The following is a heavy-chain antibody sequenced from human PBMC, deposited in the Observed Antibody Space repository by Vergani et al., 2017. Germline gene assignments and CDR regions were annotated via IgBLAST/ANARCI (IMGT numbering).Heavy chain of an antibody. Sequence: EVQLVQSGAEVKKPGESLKLSCKGSGYSFTSYWIGWVRQMPGKGLEWVGSIYPGDSDTRYSPSFQGQVTISADKSISTAYLQWSSLKASDTAMYYCARPGYCTNGVCYHAFDIWGQGTMVTVSS. CDR2: IYPGDSDT. V-gene: IGHV5-51*03. CDR1: GYSFTSYW. J-gene: IGHJ3*02. CDR3: ARPGYCTNGVCYHAFDI. D-gene: IGHD2-8*01.